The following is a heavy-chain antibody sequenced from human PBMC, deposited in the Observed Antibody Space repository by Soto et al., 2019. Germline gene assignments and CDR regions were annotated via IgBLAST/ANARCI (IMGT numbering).Heavy chain of an antibody. D-gene: IGHD2-8*01. J-gene: IGHJ3*01. CDR2: ISGSGGRT. Sequence: VWSMRLSCVASGFPFSSYAMSWVRQTPGKGLEWVSGISGSGGRTYYADSVKGRFTISRDNSNNTLSLQMHILRVEDTAVYFCANGVYYSRFAFWGQRTMVTGS. CDR3: ANGVYYSRFAF. CDR1: GFPFSSYA. V-gene: IGHV3-23*01.